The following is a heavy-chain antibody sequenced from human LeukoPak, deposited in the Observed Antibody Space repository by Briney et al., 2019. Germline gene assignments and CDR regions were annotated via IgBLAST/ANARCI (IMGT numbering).Heavy chain of an antibody. CDR1: GYTFTGYY. V-gene: IGHV1-2*02. J-gene: IGHJ5*02. D-gene: IGHD3-3*01. CDR3: ARERVLTISSKGWFDP. CDR2: INPNSGGT. Sequence: ASVKVSCKASGYTFTGYYMHWVRQAPGQGLEWMGRINPNSGGTNYAQKFQGRVTMTRDTSISTAYMELSRLRSDDTAVYYCARERVLTISSKGWFDPWGQGTLVTVSS.